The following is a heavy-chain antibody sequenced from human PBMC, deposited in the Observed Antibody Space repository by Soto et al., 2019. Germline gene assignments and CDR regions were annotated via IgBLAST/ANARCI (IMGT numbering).Heavy chain of an antibody. CDR2: ISAYNGNA. CDR1: GYGFTSYG. V-gene: IGHV1-18*01. CDR3: ARARLDAWFRELFSDY. Sequence: QVQLVQSGAEVKKPGASVKVACKASGYGFTSYGISWVRQAPGQGLEWVGWISAYNGNAKNAQKLQGRVTMTTDTSTTTAYMDLKGLRSDDTAVYYCARARLDAWFRELFSDYWGQGTLVTVSS. D-gene: IGHD3-10*01. J-gene: IGHJ4*02.